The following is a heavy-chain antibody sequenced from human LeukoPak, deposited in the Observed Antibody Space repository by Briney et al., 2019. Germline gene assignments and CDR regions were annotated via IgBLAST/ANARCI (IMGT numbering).Heavy chain of an antibody. CDR2: IYYSGST. D-gene: IGHD2-21*02. CDR1: GGSVTSYY. CDR3: ARLGPTADFDY. V-gene: IGHV4-59*08. J-gene: IGHJ4*02. Sequence: SETLSLTCTISGGSVTSYYWSWVRQPPGKGLDWIGYIYYSGSTNYNPSLKSRVTISVDTSKNQFSLKLSSVTAADTAVYYCARLGPTADFDYWGQGTLVTVSS.